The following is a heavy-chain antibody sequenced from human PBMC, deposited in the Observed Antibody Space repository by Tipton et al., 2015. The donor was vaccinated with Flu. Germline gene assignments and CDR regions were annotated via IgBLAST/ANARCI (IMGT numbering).Heavy chain of an antibody. Sequence: LRLSCTVSGGALSSFYWNWIRQPAGKGLEWVGRIYSSGSATYSPSLKSRVTLSIDTSKNQFALNMISGTAADTAVYFCVRGAGSGTHMFFDFWGEGKPVTGSS. CDR3: VRGAGSGTHMFFDF. D-gene: IGHD3-10*01. V-gene: IGHV4-4*07. J-gene: IGHJ4*02. CDR1: GGALSSFY. CDR2: IYSSGSA.